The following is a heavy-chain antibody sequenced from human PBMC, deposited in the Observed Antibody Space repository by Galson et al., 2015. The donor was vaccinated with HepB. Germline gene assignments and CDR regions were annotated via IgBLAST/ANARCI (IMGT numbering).Heavy chain of an antibody. Sequence: SETLSLTCSISGGSISSGHYHWGWIRQPPGKGLEWIGSLSFSGNIYYNPSLKSRVAIYVETSNNHFSLNLRSVTAADTGLYYCARYDRARWQFDHWGQGTLVTVSS. CDR2: LSFSGNI. V-gene: IGHV4-39*01. D-gene: IGHD4-23*01. J-gene: IGHJ4*02. CDR3: ARYDRARWQFDH. CDR1: GGSISSGHYH.